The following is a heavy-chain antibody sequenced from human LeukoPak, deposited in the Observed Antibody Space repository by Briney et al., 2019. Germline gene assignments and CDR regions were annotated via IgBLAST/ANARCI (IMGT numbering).Heavy chain of an antibody. J-gene: IGHJ4*02. CDR1: GGSISSGGYY. CDR3: ARDKYSGYDLSRSFDY. V-gene: IGHV4-31*11. CDR2: IYYSGST. D-gene: IGHD5-12*01. Sequence: PSQTLSLTCAASGGSISSGGYYWSWIRQHPGEGLEWIGYIYYSGSTYYNPSLKSRVTISVDTSKNQFSLKLSSVTAADTAVYYCARDKYSGYDLSRSFDYWGQGTLVTVSS.